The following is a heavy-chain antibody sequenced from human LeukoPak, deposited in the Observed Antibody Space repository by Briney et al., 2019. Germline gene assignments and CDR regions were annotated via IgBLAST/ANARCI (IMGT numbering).Heavy chain of an antibody. Sequence: SVKVSCKASGGTFSTHAISWVRQAPGQGLEWMGGAIPIFGATNYTQRFQGRLTITTDESTTTAYMELTSLRVDDTAVYFCAGGDPFNYYMDVWGKGTSVTVFS. D-gene: IGHD4-17*01. CDR3: AGGDPFNYYMDV. CDR1: GGTFSTHA. CDR2: AIPIFGAT. V-gene: IGHV1-69*05. J-gene: IGHJ6*03.